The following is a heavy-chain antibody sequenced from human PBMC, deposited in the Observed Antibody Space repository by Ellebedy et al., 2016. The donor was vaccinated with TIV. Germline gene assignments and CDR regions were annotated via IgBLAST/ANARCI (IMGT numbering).Heavy chain of an antibody. J-gene: IGHJ6*02. CDR2: ISNTGSRT. D-gene: IGHD6-19*01. CDR3: AVSRSSGWLDV. V-gene: IGHV3-23*01. Sequence: GESLKISCAASGFTFSSYAMSWVRQAPGRGLEWVSTISNTGSRTYYADSVEGRFIISRDNSKNTLYLQMNSLRAEDTAVYYCAVSRSSGWLDVWGQGTTVTVSS. CDR1: GFTFSSYA.